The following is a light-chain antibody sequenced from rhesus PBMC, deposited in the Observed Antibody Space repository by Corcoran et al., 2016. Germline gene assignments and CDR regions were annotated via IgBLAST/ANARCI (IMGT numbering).Light chain of an antibody. CDR2: TAS. J-gene: IGKJ2*01. CDR3: QQYDDLPYS. CDR1: QGISSW. Sequence: DIQMTQSPSSLSASVGDKVTITCHASQGISSWLDWYQQKPGKAPKPLIYTASSLQSGAPTRFCGSGSGTDYTLPNSSLHPEDFATYCCQQYDDLPYSFGQGAKVEIK. V-gene: IGKV1-19*01.